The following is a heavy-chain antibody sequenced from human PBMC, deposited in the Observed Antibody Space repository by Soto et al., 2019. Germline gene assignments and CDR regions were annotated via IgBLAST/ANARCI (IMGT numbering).Heavy chain of an antibody. V-gene: IGHV3-7*05. CDR3: AREAGATNL. D-gene: IGHD1-26*01. CDR1: GFTFSTCW. J-gene: IGHJ4*02. CDR2: INQDGSEK. Sequence: VESGGGLVQPGGSLRLSCAASGFTFSTCWMSWVRQAPGKGLEWVANINQDGSEKYYVDSVKGRFTISRDNAKNSLFLQMDSLRAEDTAVYYCAREAGATNLWGQGSLVTVSS.